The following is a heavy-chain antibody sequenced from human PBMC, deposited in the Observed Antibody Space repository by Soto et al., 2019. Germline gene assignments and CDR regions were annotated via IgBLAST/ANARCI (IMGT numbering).Heavy chain of an antibody. CDR3: GKVLVGATGHTDSDS. J-gene: IGHJ4*02. Sequence: SETPSLTCTVSDGYIYRSGYYWGWISQPPGRGLEWIGNIDYNGVTYSNPSLKSRVTISRDTSKNQFSLKLTSVTAADTALYYCGKVLVGATGHTDSDSWGPGTLVTVSS. CDR1: DGYIYRSGYY. CDR2: IDYNGVT. V-gene: IGHV4-39*05. D-gene: IGHD2-15*01.